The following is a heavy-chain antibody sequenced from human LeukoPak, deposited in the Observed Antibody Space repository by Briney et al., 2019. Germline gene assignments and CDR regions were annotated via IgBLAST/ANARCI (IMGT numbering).Heavy chain of an antibody. V-gene: IGHV3-53*01. Sequence: GGSLRLSCAASGFTVSSNYMSWVRQPPGKGLEWVSVIYSGGSTYYAASVKGRVTISRDNSKNTLYLQMNSLSADDTAVYYCARDRPSSRDDFDIWGQGTMVTVSS. D-gene: IGHD6-13*01. CDR3: ARDRPSSRDDFDI. CDR1: GFTVSSNY. J-gene: IGHJ3*02. CDR2: IYSGGST.